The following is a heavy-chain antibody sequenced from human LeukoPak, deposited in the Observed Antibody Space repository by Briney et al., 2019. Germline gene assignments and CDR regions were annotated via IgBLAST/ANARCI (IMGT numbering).Heavy chain of an antibody. D-gene: IGHD5-12*01. J-gene: IGHJ4*02. CDR2: ISSSSSYI. V-gene: IGHV3-21*01. CDR3: ARGGGYSGYGAYYFDY. Sequence: GGSLRLSCAASGFTFSSYSMNWVRQAPGKGLEWVSSISSSSSYIHYADSVKGRFTISRDNAKNSLYLQMNSLRAEDTAVYYCARGGGYSGYGAYYFDYWGQGTLVTVSS. CDR1: GFTFSSYS.